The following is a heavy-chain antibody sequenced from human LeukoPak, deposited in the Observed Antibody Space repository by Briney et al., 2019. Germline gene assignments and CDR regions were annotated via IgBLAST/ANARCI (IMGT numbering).Heavy chain of an antibody. CDR2: IYTSGST. CDR3: ARDGHYYDASAPTFGNWFDP. Sequence: SETLSLTCTVSGGSIRGYFWNWIRQPAGKGLEWIGRIYTSGSTNYNPSLKSRVTMSVDTSKNQFSLKLSSVTAADTAVYYCARDGHYYDASAPTFGNWFDPWGQGTLVTVSS. CDR1: GGSIRGYF. D-gene: IGHD3-22*01. V-gene: IGHV4-4*07. J-gene: IGHJ5*02.